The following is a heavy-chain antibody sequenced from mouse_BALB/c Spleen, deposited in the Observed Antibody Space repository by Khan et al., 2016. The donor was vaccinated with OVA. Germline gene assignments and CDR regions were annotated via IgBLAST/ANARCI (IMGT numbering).Heavy chain of an antibody. CDR1: GYTFTDYY. CDR3: ARRNDCGYSGAY. V-gene: IGHV1-77*01. D-gene: IGHD1-2*01. Sequence: QVQLQQSGAELARPGASVKLSCKASGYTFTDYYINWVKQRTGQGLEWIGEISPGSGDTYYNEKFKGKATLPADKSPSPAYMPPRSLTPEAAAVDCCARRNDCGYSGAYWGQGTLVTVSA. J-gene: IGHJ3*01. CDR2: ISPGSGDT.